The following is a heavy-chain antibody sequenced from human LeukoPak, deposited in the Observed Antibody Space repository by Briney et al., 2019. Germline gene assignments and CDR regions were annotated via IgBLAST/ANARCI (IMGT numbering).Heavy chain of an antibody. CDR3: ATDNHRELPYYYYYMDV. Sequence: ASVKVSCKVSRYTLRELSIQWVRQAPGKGLEWMGGSDPEDGETIYTQKFQGRVTMTEDTSTDTAYMELSSLRSEDTAVYYCATDNHRELPYYYYYMDVWGKGTPVTVSS. CDR1: RYTLRELS. J-gene: IGHJ6*03. V-gene: IGHV1-24*01. CDR2: SDPEDGET. D-gene: IGHD1-26*01.